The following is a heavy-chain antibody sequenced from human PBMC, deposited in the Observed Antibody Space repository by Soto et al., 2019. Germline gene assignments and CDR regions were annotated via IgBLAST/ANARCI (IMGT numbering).Heavy chain of an antibody. CDR1: GGSISVYY. D-gene: IGHD1-26*01. CDR3: ARGVGSSPPRY. Sequence: KPSETLSLTCTISGGSISVYYWSWVRQPPGHELEWIGYIYASGSPYYNPSLRSRVTISADTSKNKLSLKLTSPTAANTAVYYCARGVGSSPPRYWGRGTLVTVSS. V-gene: IGHV4-59*01. CDR2: IYASGSP. J-gene: IGHJ4*02.